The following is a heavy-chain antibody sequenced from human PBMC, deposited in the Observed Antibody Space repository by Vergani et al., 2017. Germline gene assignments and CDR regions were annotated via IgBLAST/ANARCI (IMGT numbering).Heavy chain of an antibody. CDR2: INHSGST. J-gene: IGHJ4*02. CDR1: GGSFSGYY. V-gene: IGHV4-34*01. D-gene: IGHD3-22*01. Sequence: QVQLQQWGAGLLKPSETLSLTCAVYGGSFSGYYWSWIRQPPGKGLEWIGEINHSGSTNYNPSLKSRVTISVDTSKNQFSLKLSSVTAADTAVYYCARGRGYYYDSSGYSDYWGQGTLVTVSS. CDR3: ARGRGYYYDSSGYSDY.